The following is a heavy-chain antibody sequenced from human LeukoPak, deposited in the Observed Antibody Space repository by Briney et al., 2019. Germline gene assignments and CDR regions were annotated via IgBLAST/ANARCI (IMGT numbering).Heavy chain of an antibody. CDR1: GYTFTSSY. D-gene: IGHD5-24*01. CDR3: ARDFNGYSRLCYFDY. J-gene: IGHJ4*02. Sequence: ASVRVSCKASGYTFTSSYMHWVRQAPGQGLEWMGIINPSGGSTSYAQKFQGRVTMTRDTSTSTVYMELSSLRSEDTAVYYCARDFNGYSRLCYFDYWGQGTLVTVSS. CDR2: INPSGGST. V-gene: IGHV1-46*01.